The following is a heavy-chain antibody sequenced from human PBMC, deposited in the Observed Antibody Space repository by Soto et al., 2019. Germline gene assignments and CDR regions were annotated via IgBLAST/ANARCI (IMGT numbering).Heavy chain of an antibody. CDR1: GYTFTSYD. J-gene: IGHJ5*02. CDR3: ARGYGGNSLNSDNCFDP. Sequence: QVQLVQSGAEVKKPGASVKVSCKASGYTFTSYDINWVRQATGQGLEWMGWMNPNSGNTGYAHKFQGRVPMTKDTSISTAYMELRSPSSEDTAVDYCARGYGGNSLNSDNCFDPWGQGTLVTVSS. D-gene: IGHD2-21*02. V-gene: IGHV1-8*01. CDR2: MNPNSGNT.